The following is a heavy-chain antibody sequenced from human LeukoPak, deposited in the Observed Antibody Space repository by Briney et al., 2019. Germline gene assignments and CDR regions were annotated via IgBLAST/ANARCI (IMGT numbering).Heavy chain of an antibody. J-gene: IGHJ4*02. Sequence: PGGSLRLSCAASGFTFSSYWVHWVRQAPGKGLVWVSRINSDGSSTSYADSVKGRFTISRDNAKNTLYLQMNSLRAEDTAVYYCARRSYYGSGSHFDYWGQGTLVTVSS. D-gene: IGHD3-10*01. CDR3: ARRSYYGSGSHFDY. V-gene: IGHV3-74*01. CDR2: INSDGSST. CDR1: GFTFSSYW.